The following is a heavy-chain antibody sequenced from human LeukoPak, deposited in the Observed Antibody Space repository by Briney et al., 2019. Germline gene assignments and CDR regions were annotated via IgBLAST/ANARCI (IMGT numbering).Heavy chain of an antibody. D-gene: IGHD1-1*01. Sequence: PSETLSLTCTVSGGSISTYYWNWIRQPPGKGLEWIGYIHYNGNTNYNPSLKSRVTVSVDTSNNQFSLKLSSVTAADTAVYYCARVSWFPGTSYYYMDVWGKGTTVTVSS. CDR3: ARVSWFPGTSYYYMDV. V-gene: IGHV4-59*01. CDR1: GGSISTYY. J-gene: IGHJ6*03. CDR2: IHYNGNT.